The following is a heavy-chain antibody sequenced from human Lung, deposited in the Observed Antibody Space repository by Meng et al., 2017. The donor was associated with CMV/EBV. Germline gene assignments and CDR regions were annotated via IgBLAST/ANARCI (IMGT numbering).Heavy chain of an antibody. Sequence: ASVKVSRQASGYTFTSYDINWVRQATGQGLEWMGWMNPNSGNTGYAQKFQGRVTMTRNTSISTAYLELSSLRSEYTAVYYCARTCISTSCSDFDYWGQGTLVTVSS. D-gene: IGHD2-2*01. CDR1: GYTFTSYD. CDR3: ARTCISTSCSDFDY. J-gene: IGHJ4*02. V-gene: IGHV1-8*01. CDR2: MNPNSGNT.